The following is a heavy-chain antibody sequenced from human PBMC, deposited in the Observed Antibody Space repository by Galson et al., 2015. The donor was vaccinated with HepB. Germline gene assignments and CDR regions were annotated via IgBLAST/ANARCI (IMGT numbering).Heavy chain of an antibody. V-gene: IGHV3-33*07. J-gene: IGHJ4*02. D-gene: IGHD4-23*01. CDR3: VRDLSYGGYSD. Sequence: SLRLSCAASGYTFSSHGMCWVRQAPGKGLEWVAGIQFVGSKEYYAGTVKGRFSISRDDSNNILYLQMNSLRGEDTAVYHCVRDLSYGGYSDWGPGTLVTVSS. CDR1: GYTFSSHG. CDR2: IQFVGSKE.